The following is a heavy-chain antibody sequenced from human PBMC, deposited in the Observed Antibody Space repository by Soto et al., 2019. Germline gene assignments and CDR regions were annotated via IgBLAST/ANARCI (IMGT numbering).Heavy chain of an antibody. D-gene: IGHD6-13*01. CDR2: INAGNGNT. CDR1: GYTFTSYA. J-gene: IGHJ4*02. Sequence: ASVKVSCKASGYTFTSYAMHWVRQAPGQRLEWMGWINAGNGNTKYSQKFQGRVTITRDTSASTAYMELRSLRSDDTAVYYCAREAAAAAGTFDYWGQGTLVTVSS. V-gene: IGHV1-3*01. CDR3: AREAAAAAGTFDY.